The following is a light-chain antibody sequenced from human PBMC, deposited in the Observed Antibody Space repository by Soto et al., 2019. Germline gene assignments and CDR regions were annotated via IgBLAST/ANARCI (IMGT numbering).Light chain of an antibody. CDR1: QSVGSY. CDR3: QQYNNWPRT. Sequence: EIVLIQSPSTLSLSPGERATLSCRASQSVGSYLAWYQHKPGQAPRLLIYGASTRATGIPARFSGSGSGTEFTLTISSLQSEDFAVYYCQQYNNWPRTFGQGTKVDIK. J-gene: IGKJ1*01. V-gene: IGKV3D-15*01. CDR2: GAS.